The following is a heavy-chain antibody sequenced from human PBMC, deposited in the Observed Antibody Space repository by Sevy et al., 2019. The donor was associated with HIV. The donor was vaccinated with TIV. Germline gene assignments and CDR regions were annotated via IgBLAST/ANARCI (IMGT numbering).Heavy chain of an antibody. J-gene: IGHJ6*02. V-gene: IGHV3-13*01. CDR1: GFTVSSHD. Sequence: GGYLRLSCAASGFTVSSHDMHWVRQGRGKDLEWVSAIGTTGDTYYAGSVKGRFTVYRENAKNSLYLQMNSLGAGDTAVYYCVRGASLDCGGGCYRSGGETNHYDGTDVWGQGTTVNVSS. D-gene: IGHD2-21*02. CDR2: IGTTGDT. CDR3: VRGASLDCGGGCYRSGGETNHYDGTDV.